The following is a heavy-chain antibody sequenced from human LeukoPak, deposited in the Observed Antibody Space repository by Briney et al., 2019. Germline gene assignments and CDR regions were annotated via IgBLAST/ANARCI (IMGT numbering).Heavy chain of an antibody. Sequence: GGSLILSCAASGFTFSSYSMNWVRQAPGKGLEWVSAISSSMSYIYYADSVKGRFTISRDNAKNPLYLQMNSLRAEDTAVYYCARDGSSDVWGQGTTVTVSS. CDR1: GFTFSSYS. CDR3: ARDGSSDV. D-gene: IGHD2-2*01. CDR2: ISSSMSYI. V-gene: IGHV3-21*01. J-gene: IGHJ6*02.